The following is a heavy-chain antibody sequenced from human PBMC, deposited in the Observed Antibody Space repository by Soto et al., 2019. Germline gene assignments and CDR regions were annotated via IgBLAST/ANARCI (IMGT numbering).Heavy chain of an antibody. CDR2: IIPIFGTA. V-gene: IGHV1-69*13. D-gene: IGHD3-10*01. J-gene: IGHJ6*02. Sequence: GASVKVSCKASGGTFSSYAISWVRQAPGQGLEWMGGIIPIFGTANYAQKFQGRVTITADESTSTAYMELSSLRSEDTAVYYCARGVRHGGDYYYGMDVWGQGTTVTVSS. CDR3: ARGVRHGGDYYYGMDV. CDR1: GGTFSSYA.